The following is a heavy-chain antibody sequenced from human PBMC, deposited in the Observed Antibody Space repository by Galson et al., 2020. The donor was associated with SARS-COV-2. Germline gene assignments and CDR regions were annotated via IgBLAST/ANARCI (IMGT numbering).Heavy chain of an antibody. CDR1: GFTFTRYG. V-gene: IGHV3-30*18. CDR3: ANNEFGDNY. D-gene: IGHD3-10*01. Sequence: GGSLRLSCAASGFTFTRYGMHWFRLAPGKGLQWVAAITDDGNNKYYGDAVKGRFSISRDNSKNMLYLQMNSLRSDDTAVYYCANNEFGDNYWGQGTLVTVSS. J-gene: IGHJ4*02. CDR2: ITDDGNNK.